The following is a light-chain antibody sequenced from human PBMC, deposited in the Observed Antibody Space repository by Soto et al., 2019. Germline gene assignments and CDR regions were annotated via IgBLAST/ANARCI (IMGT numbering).Light chain of an antibody. J-gene: IGLJ3*02. Sequence: SVLAQPASVSGSPGQSITISCTGTSSNVGSYNFVSWYRQYPGKAPELIIYEVSQRPSTFFNRYSGSKSGNTASLTVSGLQSDDEADYYCCSYAGNNSLVFGGGTKVTVL. CDR1: SSNVGSYNF. V-gene: IGLV2-23*02. CDR3: CSYAGNNSLV. CDR2: EVS.